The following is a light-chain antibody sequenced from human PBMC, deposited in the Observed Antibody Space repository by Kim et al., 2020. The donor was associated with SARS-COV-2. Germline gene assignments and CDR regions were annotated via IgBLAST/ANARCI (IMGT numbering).Light chain of an antibody. CDR2: VNSDGSH. J-gene: IGLJ3*02. CDR1: SGHSSYA. V-gene: IGLV4-69*01. Sequence: QLVLTQSPSASASLGASVKLTCTLSSGHSSYAIAWHQQQPEKGPRYLMKVNSDGSHNKGDGIPDRFSGSSSGAERYLTISSLQSEDEADYYCQTWGPGVRVFGGRTQLTVL. CDR3: QTWGPGVRV.